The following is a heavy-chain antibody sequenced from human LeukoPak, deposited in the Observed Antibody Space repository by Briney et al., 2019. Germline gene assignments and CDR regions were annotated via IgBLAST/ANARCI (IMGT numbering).Heavy chain of an antibody. V-gene: IGHV3-30*03. Sequence: GGSLRLSCAASGFTFSSYGMHWVRQAPGKGLEWVAVISYDGSNKYYADSVKGRFTISRDNSKNTLYLQMNSLRVEDTAVYYCGTHDYGDYGDFDYWGQGTLVTVSS. CDR2: ISYDGSNK. J-gene: IGHJ4*02. CDR1: GFTFSSYG. D-gene: IGHD4-17*01. CDR3: GTHDYGDYGDFDY.